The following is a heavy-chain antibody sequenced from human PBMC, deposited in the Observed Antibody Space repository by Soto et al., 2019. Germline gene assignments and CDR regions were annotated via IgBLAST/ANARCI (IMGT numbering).Heavy chain of an antibody. D-gene: IGHD3-22*01. CDR2: IIPIFGTT. CDR1: GGTFGSDA. CDR3: ARDRTDSGYYTNWLDP. J-gene: IGHJ5*02. Sequence: SVKVSCKASGGTFGSDAITWVRQAPGQGLEWVGRIIPIFGTTNYAQNLQDRVTISADKSTLTSYMELHSLTSDDTALYYCARDRTDSGYYTNWLDPWGQGTQVTVSS. V-gene: IGHV1-69*06.